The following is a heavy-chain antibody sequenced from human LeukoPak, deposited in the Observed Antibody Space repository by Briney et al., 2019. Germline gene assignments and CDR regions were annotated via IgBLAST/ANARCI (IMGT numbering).Heavy chain of an antibody. V-gene: IGHV4-30-2*01. CDR3: ARGGYSSSWYYFDY. CDR2: IYHSGST. Sequence: PSQTLSLTCTVSGGSISSGGYYWSWIRQPPGKGLEWIGYIYHSGSTYYNPSLESRVTISVDRSKNQFSLKLSSVTAADTAVYYCARGGYSSSWYYFDYWGQGTLVTVSS. D-gene: IGHD6-13*01. CDR1: GGSISSGGYY. J-gene: IGHJ4*02.